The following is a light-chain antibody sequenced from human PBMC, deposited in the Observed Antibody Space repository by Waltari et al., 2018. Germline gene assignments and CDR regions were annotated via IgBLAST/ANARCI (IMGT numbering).Light chain of an antibody. CDR1: QSLLYSTGYNY. CDR3: MQALQTPYT. V-gene: IGKV2-28*01. Sequence: DIVMTQSPLSLSVTPGEPASISCRSSQSLLYSTGYNYLDWYLQKPGQSPQLLIYLGSTRASGVPDRFSGSESGTDFTLKISRVEAEDVGVYYCMQALQTPYTFGQGTKLEIK. CDR2: LGS. J-gene: IGKJ2*01.